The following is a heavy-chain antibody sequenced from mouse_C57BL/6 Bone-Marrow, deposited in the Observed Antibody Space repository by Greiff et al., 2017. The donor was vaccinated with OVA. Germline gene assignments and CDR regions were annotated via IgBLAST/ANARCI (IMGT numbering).Heavy chain of an antibody. CDR3: ARVSITTVV. V-gene: IGHV1-64*01. CDR1: GYTFTSYW. D-gene: IGHD1-1*01. Sequence: QVQLQQPGAELVKPGASVKLSCKASGYTFTSYWMHWVKQRPGQGLEWIGMIHPNSGSTNYNEKFKSNATLTVDKSSSTAYMQLSSLTSEDSAVYYCARVSITTVVRGTGTTVTVSS. J-gene: IGHJ1*03. CDR2: IHPNSGST.